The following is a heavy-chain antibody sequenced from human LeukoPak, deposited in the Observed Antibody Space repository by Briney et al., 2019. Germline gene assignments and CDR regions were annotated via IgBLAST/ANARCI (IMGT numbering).Heavy chain of an antibody. D-gene: IGHD3-10*01. CDR3: ARDLMVRGAQGYYYYGMDV. J-gene: IGHJ6*02. CDR2: ISSSGSTI. CDR1: GFTFSSYE. V-gene: IGHV3-48*03. Sequence: TGGSLRLSCAASGFTFSSYEMNWVRQAPGKGLEWVSYISSSGSTIYYADSVKGRFTISRDNAKNSPYLQMNSLRAEDTAVYYCARDLMVRGAQGYYYYGMDVWGQGTTVTVSS.